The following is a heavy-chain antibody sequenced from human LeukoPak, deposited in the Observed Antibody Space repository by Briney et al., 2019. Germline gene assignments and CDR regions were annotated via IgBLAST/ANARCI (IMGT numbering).Heavy chain of an antibody. D-gene: IGHD3-10*01. CDR2: IIPIFGTA. J-gene: IGHJ4*02. CDR1: GGTFSSYA. Sequence: SVTVSCKASGGTFSSYAISWVRQAPGQGLEWMGGIIPIFGTANYAQKFQGRVTITTDESTSTAYMELSSLRSEDTAVYYCARRTDGSGSYYDWGQGTLVTVSS. CDR3: ARRTDGSGSYYD. V-gene: IGHV1-69*05.